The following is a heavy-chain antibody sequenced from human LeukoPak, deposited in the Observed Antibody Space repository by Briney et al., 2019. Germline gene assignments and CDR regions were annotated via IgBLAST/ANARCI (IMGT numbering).Heavy chain of an antibody. CDR3: ARGVVPAVDYFDY. J-gene: IGHJ4*02. D-gene: IGHD2-2*01. Sequence: GGSLRLSCAASGFTFSDYYMSWIRQAPGRGLEWVSYISSSGSTIYYADSVKGRFTISRDNAKNSLYLQMNSLRAEDTAVYYCARGVVPAVDYFDYWGQGTLVTVSS. CDR1: GFTFSDYY. V-gene: IGHV3-11*01. CDR2: ISSSGSTI.